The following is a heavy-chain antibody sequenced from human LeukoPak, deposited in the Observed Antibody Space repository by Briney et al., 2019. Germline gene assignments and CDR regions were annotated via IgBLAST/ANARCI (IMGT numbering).Heavy chain of an antibody. V-gene: IGHV4-61*01. CDR2: IYDSGST. J-gene: IGHJ3*02. CDR3: ACLTTADAFDI. Sequence: SETLSLTCTVSGGSTSSGSYYWSWIRQPPGKGLEWIGYIYDSGSTNYNPSLKSRVTISVDTSKNQFSLKLSSVTAADTAVYYCACLTTADAFDIWGQGTMVTVSS. CDR1: GGSTSSGSYY. D-gene: IGHD3-22*01.